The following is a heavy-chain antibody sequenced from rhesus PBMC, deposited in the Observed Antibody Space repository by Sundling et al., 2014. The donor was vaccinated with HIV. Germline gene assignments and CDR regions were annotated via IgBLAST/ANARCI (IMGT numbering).Heavy chain of an antibody. CDR2: IFGSGSNTNY. Sequence: QVQLQESGPGLVKPSETLSVTCAVSDDSISSSYWSWIRQAPGKGLEWIGYIFGSGSNTNYNYNPSLKSRVTISKDTSTNQISLKLASVTAADTAVYYCARQSVTLDYGLDSWGQGSSSP. D-gene: IGHD5-12*01. V-gene: IGHV4-169*01. CDR1: DDSISSSY. CDR3: ARQSVTLDYGLDS. J-gene: IGHJ6*01.